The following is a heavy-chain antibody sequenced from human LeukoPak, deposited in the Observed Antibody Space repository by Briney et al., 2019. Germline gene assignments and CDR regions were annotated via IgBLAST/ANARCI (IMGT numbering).Heavy chain of an antibody. Sequence: ASVKVSCKASGYTFTGYYMHWVRQAPGQGLEWMGWINPNSGGTNYAQKFRGRVTMTRDTSISTAYMELSRLRSDDTAVYYCARDVYCSSTSCYTGGVDYWGQGTLVTVSS. V-gene: IGHV1-2*02. J-gene: IGHJ4*02. D-gene: IGHD2-2*02. CDR3: ARDVYCSSTSCYTGGVDY. CDR2: INPNSGGT. CDR1: GYTFTGYY.